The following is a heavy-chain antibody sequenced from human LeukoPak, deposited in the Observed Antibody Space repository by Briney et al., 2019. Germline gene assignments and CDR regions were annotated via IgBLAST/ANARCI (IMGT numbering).Heavy chain of an antibody. V-gene: IGHV4-4*07. CDR2: IYTSGST. CDR3: ARGPRSSDWYSVDY. CDR1: GGSISSYY. D-gene: IGHD6-19*01. J-gene: IGHJ4*02. Sequence: PSVTLSLTCTVSGGSISSYYWSWIRQPPGKGLECIGRIYTSGSTNYNPSLKSRVTMSVDTSKNQFSLKLSSVTAADKAVYYCARGPRSSDWYSVDYWGRGTLVTVSS.